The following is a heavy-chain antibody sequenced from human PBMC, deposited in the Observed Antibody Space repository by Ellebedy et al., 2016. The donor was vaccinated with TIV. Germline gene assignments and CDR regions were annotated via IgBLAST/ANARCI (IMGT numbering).Heavy chain of an antibody. V-gene: IGHV3-23*01. CDR2: IDGTSYST. Sequence: GESLKISCAASGLTFSNNAMGWVRQAPGRGLEWVSAIDGTSYSTFYADSVEGRFTISRDNSKNTLYLQMNSLRVEDTAVFYCARAGGRHSTGSGFYWGQGTRVTVST. D-gene: IGHD2-2*01. J-gene: IGHJ4*02. CDR3: ARAGGRHSTGSGFY. CDR1: GLTFSNNA.